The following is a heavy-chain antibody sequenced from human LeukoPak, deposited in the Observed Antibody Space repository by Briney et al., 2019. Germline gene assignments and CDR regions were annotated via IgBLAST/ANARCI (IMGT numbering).Heavy chain of an antibody. CDR3: ARDVDTAMVNWFDP. CDR1: GFTFDDYG. J-gene: IGHJ5*02. Sequence: GGSLRLSCAASGFTFDDYGMSWVRQAPGKGLEWVSGINWNGGSTGYADSVKGRFTISRDNAKNSLYLQMNSLRAEDTAVYYCARDVDTAMVNWFDPWGQGTLVTVSS. V-gene: IGHV3-20*04. D-gene: IGHD5-18*01. CDR2: INWNGGST.